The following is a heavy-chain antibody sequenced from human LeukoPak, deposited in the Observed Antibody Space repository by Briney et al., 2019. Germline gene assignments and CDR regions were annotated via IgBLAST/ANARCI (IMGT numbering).Heavy chain of an antibody. V-gene: IGHV3-21*01. D-gene: IGHD5-18*01. CDR1: GFNFSSYA. J-gene: IGHJ6*02. CDR3: ARELRGYSDQYYCYGMDV. CDR2: IIGSSSYI. Sequence: AGESLRLFQSASGFNFSSYAVSWVRPAPGRGREWFSSIIGSSSYIYYADSVRGRFTISRDNAKTSLYLQMNSLRAEDTAVYYCARELRGYSDQYYCYGMDVWGQGTTVTVCS.